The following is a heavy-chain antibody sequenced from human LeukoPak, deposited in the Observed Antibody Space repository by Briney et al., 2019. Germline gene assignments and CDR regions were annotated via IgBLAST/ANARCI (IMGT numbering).Heavy chain of an antibody. Sequence: PSETLSLTCTVSGGSISSSSYYWGWIRQPPGKGLEWIGSIYYSGSTYYNPSLKSRVTISVDTSKNQFSLKLSSVTAADTAVYYCARDVYFYGMDVWGQGTTVTVS. CDR2: IYYSGST. D-gene: IGHD2-8*01. CDR3: ARDVYFYGMDV. CDR1: GGSISSSSYY. J-gene: IGHJ6*02. V-gene: IGHV4-39*01.